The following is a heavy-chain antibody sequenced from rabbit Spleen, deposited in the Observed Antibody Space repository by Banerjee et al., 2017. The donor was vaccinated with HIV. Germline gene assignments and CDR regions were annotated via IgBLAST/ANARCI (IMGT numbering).Heavy chain of an antibody. J-gene: IGHJ6*01. CDR3: ARDTGTSFSSYGMDL. D-gene: IGHD7-1*01. CDR1: RFSFNSGYD. Sequence: QSLEESGGGLVKPGASLTLTCKASRFSFNSGYDMCWVRQAPGKGLEWIACIAGSSSGFTYSATWAKGRFTISKASSTTVTLQMTTLTAVDTATYFCARDTGTSFSSYGMDLWGPGTLVTVS. V-gene: IGHV1S40*01. CDR2: IAGSSSGFT.